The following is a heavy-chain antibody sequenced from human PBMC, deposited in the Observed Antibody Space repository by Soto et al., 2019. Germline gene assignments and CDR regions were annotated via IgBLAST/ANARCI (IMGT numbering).Heavy chain of an antibody. J-gene: IGHJ4*02. Sequence: GGSLRLSCAASGFTFSSYSMNWVRQAPGKGLEWVSSISSSSSYIYYADSVKGRFTISRDNAKNSLYLQMNSLRAEDTAVYYCASFSNGYSYGYGLGYCGQETLVTVSA. CDR2: ISSSSSYI. D-gene: IGHD5-18*01. V-gene: IGHV3-21*01. CDR3: ASFSNGYSYGYGLGY. CDR1: GFTFSSYS.